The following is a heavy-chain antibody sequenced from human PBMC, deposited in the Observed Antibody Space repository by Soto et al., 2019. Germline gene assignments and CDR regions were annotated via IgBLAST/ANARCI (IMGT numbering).Heavy chain of an antibody. J-gene: IGHJ3*02. CDR2: ISAYNGNT. D-gene: IGHD2-2*01. CDR3: ARELYCSSTSCYPRGAFDI. Sequence: ASVKVSCKASGYTFTSYGISWVRQAPGQRLEWMGWISAYNGNTNYAQKLQGRVTMTTDTSTSTAYMEMRSLRSDDTAVYYCARELYCSSTSCYPRGAFDIWGQGTMVTVSS. CDR1: GYTFTSYG. V-gene: IGHV1-18*01.